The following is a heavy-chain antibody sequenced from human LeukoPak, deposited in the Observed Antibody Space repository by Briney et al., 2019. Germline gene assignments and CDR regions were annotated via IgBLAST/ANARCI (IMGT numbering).Heavy chain of an antibody. Sequence: PGGSLRLSCAASGFTFSSYSMNWVRQAPGKGLEWVSAISGSGGSTYYADSAKGRFTISRDNSKNTLYLQMNSLRAEDTAVYYCAKDPSYCGGDCHWGQGTLVTVSS. J-gene: IGHJ4*02. CDR3: AKDPSYCGGDCH. V-gene: IGHV3-23*01. D-gene: IGHD2-21*02. CDR1: GFTFSSYS. CDR2: ISGSGGST.